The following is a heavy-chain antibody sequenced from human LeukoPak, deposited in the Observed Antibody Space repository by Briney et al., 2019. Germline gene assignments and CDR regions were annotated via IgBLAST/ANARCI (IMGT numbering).Heavy chain of an antibody. CDR3: ARDGYRYDSSGYQDY. D-gene: IGHD3-22*01. CDR2: ISAYNGNT. CDR1: GYTFTSYG. Sequence: ASVTVSCTASGYTFTSYGISWVRQAPGQGLEWMGWISAYNGNTNYAQKLRGRVTMTTDTSTSTAYMELRSLRSDDTAVYYCARDGYRYDSSGYQDYWGQGTLVTVSS. J-gene: IGHJ4*02. V-gene: IGHV1-18*01.